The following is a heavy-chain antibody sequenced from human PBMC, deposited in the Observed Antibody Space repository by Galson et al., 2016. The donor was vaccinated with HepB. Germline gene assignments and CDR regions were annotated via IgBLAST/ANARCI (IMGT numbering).Heavy chain of an antibody. CDR3: ARVPRTTVTSYSYFDN. CDR1: GFTFSHYW. D-gene: IGHD4-17*01. V-gene: IGHV3-74*01. Sequence: SLRLSCAASGFTFSHYWVHWVRQVPGKGLVWDSRINSDGSITNYADSVKGRFTISRDNAKGTLFLQMNSLRAEDTAVYYCARVPRTTVTSYSYFDNWGQGTLVTVSP. CDR2: INSDGSIT. J-gene: IGHJ4*02.